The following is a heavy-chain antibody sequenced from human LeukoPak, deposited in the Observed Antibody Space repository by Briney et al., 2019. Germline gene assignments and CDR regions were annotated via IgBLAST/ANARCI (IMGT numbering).Heavy chain of an antibody. J-gene: IGHJ4*02. Sequence: GGSLRLSCAASGFTFSSSAMSWVRQAPGKGLEWVSAISNNGGYTYYADSVQGRFTISRDNSKSTLCLQMNSLRAEDTAVYYCAKQLGYCSDGSCYSPYWGQGTLVAVSS. CDR2: ISNNGGYT. V-gene: IGHV3-23*01. CDR3: AKQLGYCSDGSCYSPY. D-gene: IGHD2-15*01. CDR1: GFTFSSSA.